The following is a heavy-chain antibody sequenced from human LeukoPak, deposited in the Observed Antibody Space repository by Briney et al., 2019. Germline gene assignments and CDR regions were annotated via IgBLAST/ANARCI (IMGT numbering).Heavy chain of an antibody. Sequence: PSETLSLTCTVSGGSISSYYWSWIRQPPGKGLEWIGYIYYSGSTYYNPSLRSRVTISVDTSKNQFSLKLSSVTAADTAVYYCARLGGMVRGPMRYWGQGTLVTVSS. J-gene: IGHJ4*02. CDR2: IYYSGST. CDR3: ARLGGMVRGPMRY. D-gene: IGHD3-10*01. CDR1: GGSISSYY. V-gene: IGHV4-59*12.